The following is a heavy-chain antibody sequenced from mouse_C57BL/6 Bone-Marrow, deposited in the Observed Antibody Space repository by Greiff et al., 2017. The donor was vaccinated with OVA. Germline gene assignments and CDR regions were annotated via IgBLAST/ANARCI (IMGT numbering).Heavy chain of an antibody. V-gene: IGHV1-55*01. J-gene: IGHJ4*01. D-gene: IGHD2-4*01. CDR3: ASYDYRYAMDY. CDR1: GYTFTSYW. CDR2: IYPGSGST. Sequence: QVQLKQPGAELVKPGASVKMSCKASGYTFTSYWITWVKQRPGQGLEWIGDIYPGSGSTNYNEKFKSKATLTVDTSSSTAYMQLSSLTSEDSAVYYCASYDYRYAMDYWGQGTSVTVSS.